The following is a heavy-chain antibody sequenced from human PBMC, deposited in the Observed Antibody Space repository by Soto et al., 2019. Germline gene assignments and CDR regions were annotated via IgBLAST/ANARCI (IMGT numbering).Heavy chain of an antibody. CDR2: IRSKAYGGTT. V-gene: IGHV3-49*03. J-gene: IGHJ4*02. Sequence: GGSLRLSCTASGFTFGDYAMSWFRQAPGKGLEWVGFIRSKAYGGTTEYAASVKGRFTISRDDSKSIAYLQMNSLKTEDTAVYYCTFNYDILTGYYAVDYWGQGTLVTVSS. CDR1: GFTFGDYA. D-gene: IGHD3-9*01. CDR3: TFNYDILTGYYAVDY.